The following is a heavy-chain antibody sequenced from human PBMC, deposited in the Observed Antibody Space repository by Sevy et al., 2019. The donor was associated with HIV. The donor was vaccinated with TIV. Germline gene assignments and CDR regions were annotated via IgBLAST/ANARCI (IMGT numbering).Heavy chain of an antibody. V-gene: IGHV3-33*08. Sequence: GGSLRLSCAASGFTFSRYGMHWVRQAPGKGLEWVAVIWYDGSNKNYADSVKGRVTISRDNSKNTLYLQINSLRTEDTAVYYCASEYSRSPPYYFDYWGQGTLVTVSS. D-gene: IGHD6-6*01. CDR3: ASEYSRSPPYYFDY. J-gene: IGHJ4*02. CDR2: IWYDGSNK. CDR1: GFTFSRYG.